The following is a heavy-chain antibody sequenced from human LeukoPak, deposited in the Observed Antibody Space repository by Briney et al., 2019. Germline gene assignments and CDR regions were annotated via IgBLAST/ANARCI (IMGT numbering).Heavy chain of an antibody. Sequence: GASVKVSCKVSGYTLTELSMHWVRQAPGKGLEWMGGFDPEDGETIYAQKFQGRVTMTEDTSTDTAYMELSSLRSEATAVYYCATSFKYERLVRGFDPWGQGTLVTVSS. CDR1: GYTLTELS. D-gene: IGHD2-2*01. J-gene: IGHJ5*02. CDR3: ATSFKYERLVRGFDP. CDR2: FDPEDGET. V-gene: IGHV1-24*01.